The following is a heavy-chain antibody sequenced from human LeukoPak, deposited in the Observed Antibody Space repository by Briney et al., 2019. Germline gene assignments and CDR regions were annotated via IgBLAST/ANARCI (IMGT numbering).Heavy chain of an antibody. V-gene: IGHV7-4-1*02. D-gene: IGHD3-3*01. J-gene: IGHJ6*02. Sequence: ASVKVSCKASGYTFTSYAMNWVRQAPGQGLEWMGWINTNTGNPTYAQGFTGRFVFSLDTSVSTAYLQISSLKAEDTAVYYFARDGSHLWSGYHNYGMDVWGQGTTVTVSS. CDR3: ARDGSHLWSGYHNYGMDV. CDR2: INTNTGNP. CDR1: GYTFTSYA.